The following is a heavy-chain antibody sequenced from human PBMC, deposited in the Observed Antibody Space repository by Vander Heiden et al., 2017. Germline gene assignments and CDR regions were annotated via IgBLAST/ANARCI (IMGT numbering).Heavy chain of an antibody. Sequence: QVQLVESGGGVVQPGRSLRLSCAASGFTFSSYGMHWVRQAPGKGLEWVAVIWYDGSNKYNADSVKGRFTISRDNSKNTLYLQMNSLRAEDTAVYYCAREDGILAWGMDVWGQGTTVTVSS. CDR2: IWYDGSNK. V-gene: IGHV3-33*01. D-gene: IGHD3-3*01. CDR3: AREDGILAWGMDV. CDR1: GFTFSSYG. J-gene: IGHJ6*02.